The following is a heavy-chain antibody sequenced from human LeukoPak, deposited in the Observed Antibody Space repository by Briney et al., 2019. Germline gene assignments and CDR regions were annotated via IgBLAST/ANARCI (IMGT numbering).Heavy chain of an antibody. D-gene: IGHD2-2*01. J-gene: IGHJ6*02. V-gene: IGHV3-30*18. CDR3: AKSDIVVVRIYYYYGMDV. CDR2: ISYDGSNK. CDR1: GFTFSSYG. Sequence: PGGFLRLSCAASGFTFSSYGMHWVRQAPGKGLEWVAVISYDGSNKYYADSVKGRFTISRDNSKNTLYLQMNSLRAEDTAVYYCAKSDIVVVRIYYYYGMDVWGQGTTVTVSS.